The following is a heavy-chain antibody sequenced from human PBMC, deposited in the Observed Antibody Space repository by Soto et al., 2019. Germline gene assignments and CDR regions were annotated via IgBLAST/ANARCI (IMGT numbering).Heavy chain of an antibody. CDR1: GFPFSSYG. D-gene: IGHD2-15*01. V-gene: IGHV3-30*03. CDR2: ISYDGSNK. CDR3: AGGQYYFDY. J-gene: IGHJ4*02. Sequence: QVQLVESGGGVVQPGRSLRLSCAASGFPFSSYGMHWVRQAPGKGLEWVAHISYDGSNKHYTDSVKGRFTMSRDNSKNILYLQMSSLRAEDTGVYYCAGGQYYFDYCGQGTRVSVSS.